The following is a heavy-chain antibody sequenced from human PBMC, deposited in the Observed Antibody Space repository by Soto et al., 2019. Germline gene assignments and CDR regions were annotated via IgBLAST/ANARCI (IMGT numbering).Heavy chain of an antibody. D-gene: IGHD2-21*01. CDR3: ARGPSPGSWGLPY. CDR1: GGSISSSSYY. J-gene: IGHJ4*02. CDR2: IYYSGST. Sequence: SETLSLTCTVSGGSISSSSYYWGWIRQPPGKGLEWIGSIYYSGSTYYNPSLKSRVTISVDTSKNQFSLKLSSVTAADTAVYYCARGPSPGSWGLPYWGQGTLVTVSS. V-gene: IGHV4-39*01.